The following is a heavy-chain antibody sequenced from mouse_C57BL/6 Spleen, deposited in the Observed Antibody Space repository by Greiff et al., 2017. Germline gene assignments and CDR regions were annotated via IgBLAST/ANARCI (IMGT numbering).Heavy chain of an antibody. V-gene: IGHV5-17*01. J-gene: IGHJ1*03. CDR2: ISSGSSTI. CDR1: GFTFSDYG. Sequence: EVMLVESGGGLVKPGGSLKLSCAASGFTFSDYGMHWVRQAPEKGLEWVAYISSGSSTIYYADTVKGRFTISRANAKNTLFLQMASRRSEYTAMYYCEGGDYDHDGGYFDGWGTGTTVTVSS. D-gene: IGHD2-4*01. CDR3: EGGDYDHDGGYFDG.